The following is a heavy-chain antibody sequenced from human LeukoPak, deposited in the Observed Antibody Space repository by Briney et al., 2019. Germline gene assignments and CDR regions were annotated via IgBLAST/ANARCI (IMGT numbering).Heavy chain of an antibody. J-gene: IGHJ6*02. D-gene: IGHD3-3*01. V-gene: IGHV4-59*01. Sequence: SETLSLTCTVSGGSISSYYWSWIRQPPGKGLEWIGYIYYSGSTNYNPSLKSRVTISVDTSKNQFSLKLSSVTAADTAVYYCARAGTYYDFWSGYYPYYYYGMDVWGQGTTVTVSS. CDR1: GGSISSYY. CDR3: ARAGTYYDFWSGYYPYYYYGMDV. CDR2: IYYSGST.